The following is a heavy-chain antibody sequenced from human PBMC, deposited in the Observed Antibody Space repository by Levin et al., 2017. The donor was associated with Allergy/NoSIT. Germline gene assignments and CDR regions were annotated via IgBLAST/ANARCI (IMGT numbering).Heavy chain of an antibody. V-gene: IGHV1-46*01. CDR2: INPSGGST. J-gene: IGHJ4*02. D-gene: IGHD5-12*01. Sequence: ASVKVSCKASGYTFTSYYMHWVRQAPGQGLEWMGIINPSGGSTSYAQKFQGRVTMTRDTSTSTVYMELSSLRSEDTAVYYCASSDNSGYDYGYFDYWGQGTLVTVSS. CDR1: GYTFTSYY. CDR3: ASSDNSGYDYGYFDY.